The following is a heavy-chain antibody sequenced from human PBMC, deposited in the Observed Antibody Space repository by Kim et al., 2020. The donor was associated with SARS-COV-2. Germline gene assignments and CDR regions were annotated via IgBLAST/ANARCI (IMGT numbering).Heavy chain of an antibody. D-gene: IGHD3-22*01. J-gene: IGHJ5*02. CDR3: ARVRDLGVSWFDP. Sequence: NDAQKFRGRVTITADASTSTAYMELNSLRYDDTAVYYCARVRDLGVSWFDPWGQGTLVSVSS. V-gene: IGHV1-69*01.